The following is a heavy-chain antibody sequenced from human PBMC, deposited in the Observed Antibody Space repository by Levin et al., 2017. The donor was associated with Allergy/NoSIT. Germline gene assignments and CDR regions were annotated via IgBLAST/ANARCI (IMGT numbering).Heavy chain of an antibody. CDR1: EFSFGDYA. CDR3: ARDRESKPYIGVDPYYYYGMDV. Sequence: GESLKISCTGSEFSFGDYALTWFRQAPGQGLEWVGLIRSAPYGGTSEYAASVKGRFTLSRDDSKNTLYLQMNNVRAEDTAVYYCARDRESKPYIGVDPYYYYGMDVWGQGTTVTVSS. CDR2: IRSAPYGGTS. D-gene: IGHD2-15*01. J-gene: IGHJ6*02. V-gene: IGHV3-49*03.